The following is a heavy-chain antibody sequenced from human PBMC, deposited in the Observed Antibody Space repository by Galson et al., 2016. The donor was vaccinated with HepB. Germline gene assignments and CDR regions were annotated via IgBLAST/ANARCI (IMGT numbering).Heavy chain of an antibody. CDR1: VGPISSSNW. V-gene: IGHV4-4*02. J-gene: IGHJ6*02. CDR3: ARSRQYYFFAMDV. D-gene: IGHD4-11*01. Sequence: SETLSLTCVVSVGPISSSNWWNWVRQPPGKGLEWIGEIYHNGSTNYDPSLKSRLTISVDKSKNQFSLKLTSVTAADTATYYCARSRQYYFFAMDVWGQGTTVTLSS. CDR2: IYHNGST.